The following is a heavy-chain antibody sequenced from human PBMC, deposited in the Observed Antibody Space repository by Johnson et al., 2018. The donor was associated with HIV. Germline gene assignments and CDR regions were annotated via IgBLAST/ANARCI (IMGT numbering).Heavy chain of an antibody. Sequence: QVQLVESGGGVVQPGGSLRLSCAASGFTFTSYGMHWVRQAPGKGLEWVAFIRYDGSNKYYADSVKGRFTISRDNSKNSLYLQMNSLRAEDTAFYYCARVGGSGSFFCNAFDIWGQGTMVTVSS. CDR2: IRYDGSNK. CDR3: ARVGGSGSFFCNAFDI. D-gene: IGHD1-26*01. V-gene: IGHV3-30*02. J-gene: IGHJ3*02. CDR1: GFTFTSYG.